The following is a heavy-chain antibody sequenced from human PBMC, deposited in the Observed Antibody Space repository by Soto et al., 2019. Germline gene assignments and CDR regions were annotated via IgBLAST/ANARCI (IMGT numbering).Heavy chain of an antibody. V-gene: IGHV1-58*01. Sequence: SVKVSCKASGFTFTSSAVQWVRQARGQRLEWIGWIVVGSGNTNYAQKFQERVTITRDMSTSTAYMELSSLRSEDTAVYYCARAPAYSSGSQINYGMDVWGQGTTVTVSS. D-gene: IGHD6-19*01. CDR2: IVVGSGNT. CDR1: GFTFTSSA. J-gene: IGHJ6*02. CDR3: ARAPAYSSGSQINYGMDV.